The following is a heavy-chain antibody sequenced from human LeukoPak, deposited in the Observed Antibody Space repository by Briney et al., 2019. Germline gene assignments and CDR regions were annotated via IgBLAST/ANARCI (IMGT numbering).Heavy chain of an antibody. J-gene: IGHJ6*02. Sequence: SETLSLTCAVYGGSFSGYYWSWIRQPPGKGLEWIGEINHSGSTNYNPSLKSRVTISVDTSKYQFSLKLSSVTAADTAVYYCARAKIQLWSYYYYGMDVWGQGTTVTVSS. V-gene: IGHV4-34*01. CDR3: ARAKIQLWSYYYYGMDV. CDR2: INHSGST. CDR1: GGSFSGYY. D-gene: IGHD5-18*01.